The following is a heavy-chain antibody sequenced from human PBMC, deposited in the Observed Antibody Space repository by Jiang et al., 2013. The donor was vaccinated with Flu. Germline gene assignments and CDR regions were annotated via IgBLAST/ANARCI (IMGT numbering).Heavy chain of an antibody. CDR1: GGSISSSSYY. J-gene: IGHJ3*02. CDR3: ATTTVKGAFDI. V-gene: IGHV4-39*01. Sequence: GSGLVKPSETLSLTCTVSGGSISSSSYYWGWIRQPPGKGLEWIGSIYYSGSTYYNPSLKSRVTISVDTSKNQFSLKLSSVTAADTAVYYCATTTVKGAFDIWGQGTMVTVSS. CDR2: IYYSGST. D-gene: IGHD4-17*01.